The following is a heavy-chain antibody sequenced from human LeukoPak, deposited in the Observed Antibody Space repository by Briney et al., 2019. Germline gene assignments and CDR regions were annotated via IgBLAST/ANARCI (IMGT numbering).Heavy chain of an antibody. Sequence: GGSLRLSCAASGFTFSSYGMNCVRHAPGKGLEWGSYISSSSGGTYCADSVKGRFTISRDNAKNSLYLQMNSLRAEDTAVYYRARDWWSGGWTYYGMDVWGQGTTVTVSS. D-gene: IGHD6-19*01. CDR3: ARDWWSGGWTYYGMDV. CDR1: GFTFSSYG. CDR2: ISSSSGGT. J-gene: IGHJ6*02. V-gene: IGHV3-48*01.